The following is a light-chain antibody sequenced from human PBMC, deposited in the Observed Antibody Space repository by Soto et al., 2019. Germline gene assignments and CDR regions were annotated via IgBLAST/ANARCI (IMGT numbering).Light chain of an antibody. CDR1: SSNIGAGYD. V-gene: IGLV1-40*01. CDR2: GNN. CDR3: QSYDSSLTSWV. J-gene: IGLJ3*02. Sequence: QAVVTQPPSVSGAPGQRVTIYCTGSSSNIGAGYDVHWYQQLPGAAPKLLIYGNNNRPSGVPDRFSGSKSGTSASLAITGLQAEDEADYYCQSYDSSLTSWVFGGGTKLTVL.